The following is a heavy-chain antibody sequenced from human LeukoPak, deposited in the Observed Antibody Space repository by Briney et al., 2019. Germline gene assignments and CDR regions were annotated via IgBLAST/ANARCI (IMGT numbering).Heavy chain of an antibody. J-gene: IGHJ6*03. D-gene: IGHD6-6*01. Sequence: ASVKVSCKVSGYTLTELSMHWVRQAPGKGLEWMGGFDPEDGETIYAQKFQGRVTMTRDTSTSTVYMELSSLRSEDTAVYYCARGVGEQLVYYYYYMDVWGKGTTVTVSS. CDR2: FDPEDGET. V-gene: IGHV1-24*01. CDR1: GYTLTELS. CDR3: ARGVGEQLVYYYYYMDV.